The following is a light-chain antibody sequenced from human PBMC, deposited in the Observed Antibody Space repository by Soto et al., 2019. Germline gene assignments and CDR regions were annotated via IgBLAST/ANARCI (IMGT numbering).Light chain of an antibody. J-gene: IGKJ3*01. CDR1: RSVSSGY. CDR2: GAS. CDR3: QQYGSSPLT. Sequence: EIVLTQSPGTLSLSPGERATLSCRSSRSVSSGYLAWYQQKPGQAPMLLIFGASNRATGIPDRFSGSGSGTDFTLTISRLEPEDFAVYYCQQYGSSPLTFGPGTKVDIK. V-gene: IGKV3-20*01.